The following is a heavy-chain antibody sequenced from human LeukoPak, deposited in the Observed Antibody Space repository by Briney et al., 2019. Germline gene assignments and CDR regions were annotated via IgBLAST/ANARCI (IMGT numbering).Heavy chain of an antibody. CDR1: GYTFTNYW. CDR2: VYPGDSAT. D-gene: IGHD6-6*01. V-gene: IGHV5-51*01. J-gene: IGHJ4*02. CDR3: ARRSPYDISSTFADY. Sequence: GESLKISCKGSGYTFTNYWIGWVRQMPEKGLEWMAMVYPGDSATKYSPSFRGQVTISADTSLTTAYLQWRSLKASDTAMYYCARRSPYDISSTFADYWGQGTPVTVSS.